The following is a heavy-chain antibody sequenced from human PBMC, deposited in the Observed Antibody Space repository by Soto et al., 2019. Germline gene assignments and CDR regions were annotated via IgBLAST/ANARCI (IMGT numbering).Heavy chain of an antibody. CDR1: GGSISSSNW. J-gene: IGHJ5*02. CDR2: IYHSGST. D-gene: IGHD1-26*01. CDR3: TNRAGAVGAKGTAWFDT. Sequence: PSETLSLTCAVSGGSISSSNWWSWVRQPPGKGLEWIGEIYHSGSTNYNPSLKSRVTISVDKSKNQFSLKLRSVTAAATAVYYCTNRAGAVGAKGTAWFDTWGQGTLVTVSS. V-gene: IGHV4-4*02.